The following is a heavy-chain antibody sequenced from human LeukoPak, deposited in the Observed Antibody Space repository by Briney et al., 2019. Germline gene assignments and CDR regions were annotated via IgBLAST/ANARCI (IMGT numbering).Heavy chain of an antibody. CDR1: GSTFTNYA. V-gene: IGHV3-23*01. D-gene: IGHD4-17*01. CDR2: IGSGHHT. Sequence: GGSLRLSCTPPGSTFTNYATMWVRHAPEERLEWVSGIGSGHHTYYADSVRGRFTISRDNSGSTVYLQMNKLRPEDTGLYFCAKANDYGDYGYPDVWGEGASVTVSS. CDR3: AKANDYGDYGYPDV. J-gene: IGHJ6*04.